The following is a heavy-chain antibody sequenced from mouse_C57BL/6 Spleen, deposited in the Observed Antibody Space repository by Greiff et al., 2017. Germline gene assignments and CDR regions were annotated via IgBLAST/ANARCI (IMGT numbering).Heavy chain of an antibody. Sequence: EVQLQESGPELVKPGASVKISCKASGYTFTDYYMNWVKQSHGKSLEWIGDINPNNGGTSYNQKFKGKATLTVDKSSSTAYMELRSLTSEDSAVYYGARGYEYDSSFAYWGQGTLVTVSA. CDR1: GYTFTDYY. V-gene: IGHV1-26*01. CDR2: INPNNGGT. J-gene: IGHJ3*01. D-gene: IGHD2-4*01. CDR3: ARGYEYDSSFAY.